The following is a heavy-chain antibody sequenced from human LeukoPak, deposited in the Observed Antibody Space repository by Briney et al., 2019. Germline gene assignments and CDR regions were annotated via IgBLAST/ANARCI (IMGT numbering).Heavy chain of an antibody. CDR2: IWYDGSNK. D-gene: IGHD4-17*01. J-gene: IGHJ4*02. CDR1: GFIFSNYD. V-gene: IGHV3-33*01. CDR3: ARGDPTVTTKQNFDY. Sequence: GGSLRLSCAASGFIFSNYDMHWVRQAPGKGLEWGAVIWYDGSNKYYADSVKGRFTISRDNSKNTLYLQMHSLRVEDTAVYYCARGDPTVTTKQNFDYWGQGTLVTVSS.